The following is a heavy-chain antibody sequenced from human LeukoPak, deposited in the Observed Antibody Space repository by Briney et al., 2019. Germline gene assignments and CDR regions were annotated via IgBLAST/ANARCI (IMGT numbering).Heavy chain of an antibody. J-gene: IGHJ4*02. V-gene: IGHV3-43*01. D-gene: IGHD6-19*01. Sequence: GGSLRLSCAASGFTFDDYTMHGVRQAPGKGLEWVSLISGDGGSTYYADSVKGRFTISRDNSKNSLYLQMNSLRTEDTALYYCAKDMGPGEKDSSGWGWYFDYWGQGTLVTVSS. CDR2: ISGDGGST. CDR1: GFTFDDYT. CDR3: AKDMGPGEKDSSGWGWYFDY.